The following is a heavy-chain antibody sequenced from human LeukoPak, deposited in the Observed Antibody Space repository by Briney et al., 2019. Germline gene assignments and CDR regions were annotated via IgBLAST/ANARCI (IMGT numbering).Heavy chain of an antibody. V-gene: IGHV4-34*04. CDR2: ISSGGNS. D-gene: IGHD3-3*01. CDR1: GGSFSGYL. CDR3: ARVVYDFWSGYYEGYFDY. J-gene: IGHJ4*02. Sequence: SETLFLTCGVYGGSFSGYLWTWIRQSPGQGLEWIGEISSGGNSNENPSLKSRASISVDTSKSQFSLKLNSVTAADTGVYYCARVVYDFWSGYYEGYFDYWGQGTLVTVSS.